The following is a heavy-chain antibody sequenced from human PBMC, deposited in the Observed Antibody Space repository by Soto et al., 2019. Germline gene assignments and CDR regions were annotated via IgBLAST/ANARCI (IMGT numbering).Heavy chain of an antibody. CDR1: GGSFSGYY. CDR3: ATTRVRYCSGGSCYVR. Sequence: SSETLSLTCAVYGGSFSGYYWSWIRQPPGKGLEWIGEINHSGSTNYNPSLKSRVTISVDTSKNQFSLKLSSVTAADTAVYYCATTRVRYCSGGSCYVRWGQGTLVTVSS. D-gene: IGHD2-15*01. V-gene: IGHV4-34*01. J-gene: IGHJ4*02. CDR2: INHSGST.